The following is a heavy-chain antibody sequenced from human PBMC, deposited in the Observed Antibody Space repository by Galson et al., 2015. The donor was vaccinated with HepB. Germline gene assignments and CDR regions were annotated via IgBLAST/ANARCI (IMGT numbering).Heavy chain of an antibody. Sequence: SLRLSCAASGFTFSDYYMSWSRQAPGKGLEWVSYISTSSSYTNYADSVKGRFTISGDNAKNLLYLQMNSLRAEDTAVYYCARDKEKYYGPVDCWGQGTLVTVSS. CDR1: GFTFSDYY. V-gene: IGHV3-11*06. J-gene: IGHJ4*02. D-gene: IGHD4-17*01. CDR2: ISTSSSYT. CDR3: ARDKEKYYGPVDC.